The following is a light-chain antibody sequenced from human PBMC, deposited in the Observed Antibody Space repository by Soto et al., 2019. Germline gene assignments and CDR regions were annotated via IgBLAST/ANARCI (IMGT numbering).Light chain of an antibody. CDR1: QSISIY. Sequence: DIQMTQSPSSLSASVGDRVTITCRASQSISIYLNWYQQKPGKAPKFLIYAASSLQSGVPSRFSGSGSETDFTLTISSLQPEDFATYYCQQSYSTPRLTFGGGTKVEIK. J-gene: IGKJ4*01. CDR3: QQSYSTPRLT. V-gene: IGKV1-39*01. CDR2: AAS.